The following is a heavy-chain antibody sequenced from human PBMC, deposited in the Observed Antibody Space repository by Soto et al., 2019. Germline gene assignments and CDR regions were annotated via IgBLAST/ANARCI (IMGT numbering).Heavy chain of an antibody. J-gene: IGHJ5*02. CDR1: GGSISSSSYY. CDR3: ASIYRMVTKLNWFDP. Sequence: SETLSLTCTVSGGSISSSSYYWGWIRQPPGKGLEWIGSIYYSGSTYYNPSLKSRVTISVDTSKNQFSLKLSSVTAADTAVYSCASIYRMVTKLNWFDPWGQGTLVTVSS. CDR2: IYYSGST. V-gene: IGHV4-39*01. D-gene: IGHD5-18*01.